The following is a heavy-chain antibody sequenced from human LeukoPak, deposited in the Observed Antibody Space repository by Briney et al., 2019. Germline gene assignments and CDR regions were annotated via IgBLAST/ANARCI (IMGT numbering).Heavy chain of an antibody. CDR3: ARHQIQLWFNWFDP. J-gene: IGHJ5*02. V-gene: IGHV4-39*01. D-gene: IGHD5-18*01. Sequence: PSETLSLTCTVSGGSISSSSYYWGWIRQPPGKGLEWIGSIYYSGSTYYNPSRKSRVTISVDTSKNQFSLKLSSVTAADTAVYYCARHQIQLWFNWFDPWGQGTLVTVSS. CDR2: IYYSGST. CDR1: GGSISSSSYY.